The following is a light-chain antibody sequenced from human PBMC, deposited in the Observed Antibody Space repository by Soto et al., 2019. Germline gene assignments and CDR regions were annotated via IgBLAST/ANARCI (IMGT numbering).Light chain of an antibody. CDR1: QSISKW. Sequence: IEMTQSPSSLSASVGDTVTMTCRASQSISKWLAWYQQKPGTAPKLLIYDASNLESGVPSRFSGSGSGTEFTLTIRSLQPDDFATYYCQQYDSYSPLTFGGGTKVDIK. CDR3: QQYDSYSPLT. CDR2: DAS. V-gene: IGKV1-5*01. J-gene: IGKJ4*01.